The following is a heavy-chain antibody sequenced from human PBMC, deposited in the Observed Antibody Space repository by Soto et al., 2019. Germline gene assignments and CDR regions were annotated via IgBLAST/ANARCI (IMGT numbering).Heavy chain of an antibody. J-gene: IGHJ6*02. D-gene: IGHD3-3*01. V-gene: IGHV4-31*03. CDR2: IYHSGST. CDR3: AGVTSEARSTISGVVIGTMDV. Sequence: QVQLQESGPGLVKFSQTLSLTCTVSGGSIRTTRYYWSWIRQHPGKGLEWIAYIYHSGSTYYNPSLEGRVGMSVDTSSNQCFLSLSSVTAADTAVYYCAGVTSEARSTISGVVIGTMDVWGQGTTVTVSS. CDR1: GGSIRTTRYY.